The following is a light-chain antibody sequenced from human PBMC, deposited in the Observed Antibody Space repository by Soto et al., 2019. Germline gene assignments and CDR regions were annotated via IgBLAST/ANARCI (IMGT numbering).Light chain of an antibody. CDR1: SSDVGGYNY. J-gene: IGLJ1*01. Sequence: QSALTQPASVSGSPGQSITISCTGTSSDVGGYNYVSWYQQHPGKAPKLMIYEVSNRPSGVSNRFSGSKSGNTASLTISGLQAEDEADYYCTSYTSTTTYVFGTGTKVNVL. CDR3: TSYTSTTTYV. CDR2: EVS. V-gene: IGLV2-14*01.